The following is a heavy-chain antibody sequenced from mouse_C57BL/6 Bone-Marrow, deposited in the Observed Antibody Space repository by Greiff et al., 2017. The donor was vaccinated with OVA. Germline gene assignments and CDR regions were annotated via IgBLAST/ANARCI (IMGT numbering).Heavy chain of an antibody. CDR2: RRKKEKGEKK. J-gene: IGHJ2*01. CDR3: ARYKGRVAVDYFDY. V-gene: IGHV7-3*01. D-gene: IGHD1-1*01. CDR1: GFTFTNYY. Sequence: EVQLQESGGGLVQPGDSLSLSCAASGFTFTNYYMSWVRQPPGKALEWWGCRRKKEKGEKKEYRASVKGRFTISRDNSQSILYLQMNALRAEDSATYYCARYKGRVAVDYFDYWGQGTALTVSA.